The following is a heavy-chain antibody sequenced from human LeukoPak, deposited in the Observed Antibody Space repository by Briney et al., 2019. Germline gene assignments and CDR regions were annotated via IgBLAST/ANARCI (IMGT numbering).Heavy chain of an antibody. CDR2: ISGSGGST. CDR1: GFTFSSYA. Sequence: GGSLRLSCAASGFTFSSYAMSWVRQAPGKGLEWVSAISGSGGSTYYADSVEGRFTISRDNSKNTLYLQMNSLRAEDTAVYYCAKDGDSSSSGYYYFYMDVWGKGTTVTVSS. V-gene: IGHV3-23*01. J-gene: IGHJ6*03. CDR3: AKDGDSSSSGYYYFYMDV. D-gene: IGHD6-6*01.